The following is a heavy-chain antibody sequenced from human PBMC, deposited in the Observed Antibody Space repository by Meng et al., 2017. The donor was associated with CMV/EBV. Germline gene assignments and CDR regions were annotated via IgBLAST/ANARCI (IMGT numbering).Heavy chain of an antibody. Sequence: GESLKISCAASGFTFSSYEVNWVRQAPGKGLEWVSYISSSGSTIYYADSVKGRFTISRDNAKNSLYLQMNSLRAEDTAVYYCARGDIEKTIFGVVINPPNYYYGMDVWGQGTTVTVSS. CDR2: ISSSGSTI. J-gene: IGHJ6*02. D-gene: IGHD3-3*01. CDR1: GFTFSSYE. CDR3: ARGDIEKTIFGVVINPPNYYYGMDV. V-gene: IGHV3-48*03.